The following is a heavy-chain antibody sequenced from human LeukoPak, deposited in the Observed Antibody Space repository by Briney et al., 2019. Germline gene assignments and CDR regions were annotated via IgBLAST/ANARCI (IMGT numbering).Heavy chain of an antibody. D-gene: IGHD6-13*01. Sequence: KSGGSLRLSCAASGLTFSNAWMSWVRQAPGKGLEWVGRIKSKTDGGTTDYAAPVKGRFTISRDDSKNTLYLQMNSLKTEDTAVYYCTTAPPRYSSSWYVDYWGQGTLVTVSS. V-gene: IGHV3-15*01. CDR2: IKSKTDGGTT. CDR1: GLTFSNAW. J-gene: IGHJ4*02. CDR3: TTAPPRYSSSWYVDY.